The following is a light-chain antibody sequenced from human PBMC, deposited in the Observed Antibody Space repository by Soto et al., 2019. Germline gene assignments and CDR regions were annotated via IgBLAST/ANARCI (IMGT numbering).Light chain of an antibody. V-gene: IGKV3-11*01. CDR2: AAS. CDR3: QQRSRWPRGT. Sequence: VLTQSPATLSLSPGESATLSCRASQNVGNNLAWYQQKSGQAPRLLIYAASDSATGVPARFSGRMSGTDFTLTISSLEPEDFATYCCQQRSRWPRGTFGRGNKLE. CDR1: QNVGNN. J-gene: IGKJ2*02.